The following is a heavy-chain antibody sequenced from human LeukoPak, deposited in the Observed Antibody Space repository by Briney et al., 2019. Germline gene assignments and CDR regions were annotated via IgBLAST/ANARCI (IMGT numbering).Heavy chain of an antibody. D-gene: IGHD4-17*01. J-gene: IGHJ4*02. CDR2: IVPIFGTA. CDR1: GGTFSKYA. Sequence: SVTVSFTASGGTFSKYAISWVRQAPGQGLEWMGNIVPIFGTASYAQKFQGRVTFTADESTGTAYMELNSLKSEDTAVYFCARDSDDYGDESSEGGHGYWGQGTLVTVSS. CDR3: ARDSDDYGDESSEGGHGY. V-gene: IGHV1-69*13.